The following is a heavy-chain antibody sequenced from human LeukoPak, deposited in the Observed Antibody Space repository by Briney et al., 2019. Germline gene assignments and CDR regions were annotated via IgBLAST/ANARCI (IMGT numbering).Heavy chain of an antibody. D-gene: IGHD1-14*01. J-gene: IGHJ5*02. CDR2: IYYSGCT. Sequence: PSQTLSLTCTVSGGSISSGGYYWSWIRQHPGKGLEWIGYIYYSGCTYYNPSLKSRVTISVDTSKNQFSLKLSSVTAADTAVYYCARGGSRIGFDPWGQGTLVTVSS. CDR1: GGSISSGGYY. CDR3: ARGGSRIGFDP. V-gene: IGHV4-31*03.